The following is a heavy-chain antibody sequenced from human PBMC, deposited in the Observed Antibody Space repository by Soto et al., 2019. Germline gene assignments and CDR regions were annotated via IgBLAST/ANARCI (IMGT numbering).Heavy chain of an antibody. CDR3: ARGSVTLFGGYPDY. Sequence: QVQMVESGGGVVQPGRSLRLSCAASGFTFRSYGMHWVRQAPGKGLAWVAVIWYDGSNKYYADSVKGRFTISRDNPKNTLYLQTNSLRAEHTSVYYCARGSVTLFGGYPDYWGQGTLVTVSS. J-gene: IGHJ4*02. D-gene: IGHD4-17*01. V-gene: IGHV3-33*01. CDR1: GFTFRSYG. CDR2: IWYDGSNK.